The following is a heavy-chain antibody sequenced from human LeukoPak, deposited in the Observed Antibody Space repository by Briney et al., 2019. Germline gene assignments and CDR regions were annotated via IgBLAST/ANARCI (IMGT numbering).Heavy chain of an antibody. D-gene: IGHD2-2*02. J-gene: IGHJ4*02. CDR1: GGSISSGGYY. V-gene: IGHV4-30-2*01. CDR3: ARTALDIVVVPAAIGFDY. CDR2: IYHSGST. Sequence: SETLSLTCTVSGGSISSGGYYWSWIRQPPGKGLEWIGYIYHSGSTYYNPSLKSRVTISVDRSKNQFSLKLSSVTAADTAVYYCARTALDIVVVPAAIGFDYWGQGTLVTVSS.